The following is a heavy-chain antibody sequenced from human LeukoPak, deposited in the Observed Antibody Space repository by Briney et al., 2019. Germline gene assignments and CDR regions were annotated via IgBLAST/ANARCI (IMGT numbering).Heavy chain of an antibody. D-gene: IGHD5-24*01. CDR2: IRSKAYGGTT. CDR1: GFTFGDYA. CDR3: TRDADGYKPYGTSDY. V-gene: IGHV3-49*03. J-gene: IGHJ4*02. Sequence: PGGSLRLSCTASGFTFGDYAMSWFRQAPGKGLEWVGFIRSKAYGGTTEYAASVKGRFTISRDDSKSIAYLQMNSLKTEDTAVYYCTRDADGYKPYGTSDYWGQGTLVTVSS.